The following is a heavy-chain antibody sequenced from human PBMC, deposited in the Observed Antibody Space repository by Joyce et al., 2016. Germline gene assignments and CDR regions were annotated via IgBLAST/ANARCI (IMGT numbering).Heavy chain of an antibody. Sequence: EVQLVESGGGLVQPGGSLGLSCAGPGFTFSSSWMSWVRQVPGKGLEWVANIKQDGSEKYYVCSVKGRFTIPRDNAKNSLYLQMDSLRVEDTAVYYCASARGWEQLNWGQGTLVTVSS. J-gene: IGHJ4*02. CDR3: ASARGWEQLN. D-gene: IGHD2-15*01. V-gene: IGHV3-7*01. CDR2: IKQDGSEK. CDR1: GFTFSSSW.